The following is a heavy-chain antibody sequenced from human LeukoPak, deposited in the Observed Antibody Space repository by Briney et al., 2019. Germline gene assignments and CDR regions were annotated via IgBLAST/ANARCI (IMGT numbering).Heavy chain of an antibody. CDR2: IIPIFGTA. Sequence: SVTVSCKASGGTFSSYAISWVRQAPGQGLEWMGGIIPIFGTANYAQKFQGRVTITTDESTSTAYMELSSLRSEDTAVYYCASGFLGIVGYCSSTSCFRHPFDYWGQGTLVTVSS. J-gene: IGHJ4*02. CDR1: GGTFSSYA. V-gene: IGHV1-69*05. CDR3: ASGFLGIVGYCSSTSCFRHPFDY. D-gene: IGHD2-2*01.